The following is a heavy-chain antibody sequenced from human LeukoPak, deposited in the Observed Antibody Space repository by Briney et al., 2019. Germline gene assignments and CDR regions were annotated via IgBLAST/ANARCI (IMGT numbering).Heavy chain of an antibody. V-gene: IGHV3-48*01. CDR2: ISGSSGII. D-gene: IGHD2-21*01. J-gene: IGHJ6*02. CDR3: ARDRVLYFYYGMDV. Sequence: HPGGSLRLSCAASGFTFNTYTMNWVRQAPGKGLEWVSYISGSSGIIDYADSVRGRFTISRDNAKNSLYLQMNSLRAEDTAVYYCARDRVLYFYYGMDVWGQGTTVTVSS. CDR1: GFTFNTYT.